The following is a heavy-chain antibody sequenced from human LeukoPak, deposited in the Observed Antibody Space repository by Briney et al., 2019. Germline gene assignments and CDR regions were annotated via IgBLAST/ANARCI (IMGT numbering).Heavy chain of an antibody. Sequence: PSETLSLTCTVSGGSISSSSYYWGWIRQPPGKGLEWIGSIYYSGSTYYNPSLKSRVTISVDTSKNQFSLKLSSVTAADTAVYYCAKGGLSYWGDRGFYFDYWGQGTLVTVSS. D-gene: IGHD2-8*02. V-gene: IGHV4-39*01. CDR1: GGSISSSSYY. CDR2: IYYSGST. CDR3: AKGGLSYWGDRGFYFDY. J-gene: IGHJ4*02.